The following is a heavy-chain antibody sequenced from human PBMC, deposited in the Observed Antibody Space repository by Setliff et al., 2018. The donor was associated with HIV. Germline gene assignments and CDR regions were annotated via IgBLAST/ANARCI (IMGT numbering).Heavy chain of an antibody. V-gene: IGHV4-4*08. D-gene: IGHD7-27*01. CDR2: IYTSGST. J-gene: IGHJ6*03. CDR1: GDSISTYY. CDR3: ARGLTRGGYYYYFYMDV. Sequence: SETLSLTCTVSGDSISTYYWSWIRQPPGKGLEWIGYIYTSGSTNYNPSLKSRVTISKDTSKNHFSLKLTSVTAADTAVYYCARGLTRGGYYYYFYMDVWGKGTTVTVS.